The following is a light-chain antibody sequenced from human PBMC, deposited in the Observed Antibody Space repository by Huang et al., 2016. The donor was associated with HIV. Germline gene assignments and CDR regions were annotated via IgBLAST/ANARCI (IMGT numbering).Light chain of an antibody. Sequence: IVMTQSPDSLAVSLGERATINCKSSQSVLYSSNNKNYLAWYQQKPGQPPKLLIYWASTRESGVPDRFSGSWSGTDFTLTISSLQAEDVAVYYCQQYHSTPWTFGQGTKLEIK. CDR2: WAS. CDR3: QQYHSTPWT. J-gene: IGKJ2*01. CDR1: QSVLYSSNNKNY. V-gene: IGKV4-1*01.